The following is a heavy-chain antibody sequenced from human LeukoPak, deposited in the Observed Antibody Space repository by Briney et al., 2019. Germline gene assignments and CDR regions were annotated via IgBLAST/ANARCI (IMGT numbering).Heavy chain of an antibody. CDR2: INHSGST. D-gene: IGHD3-16*01. V-gene: IGHV4-34*01. J-gene: IGHJ6*03. CDR3: ARDLGGSISSHMDV. Sequence: KTSETLSLTCAVYGGSFSGYYWSWIRQPPGKGLEWIGEINHSGSTNYNPSLKSRVTISVDTSKNQFSLKLSSVTAADTAVYYCARDLGGSISSHMDVWGKGTTVTVSS. CDR1: GGSFSGYY.